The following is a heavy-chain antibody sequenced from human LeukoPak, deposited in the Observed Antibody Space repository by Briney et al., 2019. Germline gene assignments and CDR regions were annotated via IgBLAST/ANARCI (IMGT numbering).Heavy chain of an antibody. CDR2: ISGSGGST. Sequence: PGGSLRLSCAASGFTFSSYAMSWVRQAPGKGLEWVSPISGSGGSTYYADSVKGRFTISRDNSKNTLYLQMNSLRAEDTAVYYCAKDPYDILTGYYWYFWGQGTLVTVSS. D-gene: IGHD3-9*01. J-gene: IGHJ4*02. CDR3: AKDPYDILTGYYWYF. CDR1: GFTFSSYA. V-gene: IGHV3-23*01.